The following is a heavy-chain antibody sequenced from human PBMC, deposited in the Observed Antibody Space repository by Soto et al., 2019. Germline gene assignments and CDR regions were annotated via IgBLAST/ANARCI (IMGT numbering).Heavy chain of an antibody. J-gene: IGHJ6*03. CDR1: GFTFSSYA. CDR3: ERVGLSGGSFYSSHYSFYYIDV. V-gene: IGHV3-64*01. CDR2: ISSNGGST. D-gene: IGHD2-15*01. Sequence: EVQLVESGGGLVQPGGSLRLSCAASGFTFSSYAMHWVRQAPGKGLEYVSAISSNGGSTYYANSVKGRFTVSRDNSKNALYRRMGSVSAEDTAVYYCERVGLSGGSFYSSHYSFYYIDVWGKGSTVTFAS.